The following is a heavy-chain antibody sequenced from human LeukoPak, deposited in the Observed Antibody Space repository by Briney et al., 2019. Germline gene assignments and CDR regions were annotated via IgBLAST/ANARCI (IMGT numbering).Heavy chain of an antibody. CDR3: AKDNGDSYGRYYFDY. D-gene: IGHD5-18*01. CDR1: GFTFSSYA. V-gene: IGHV3-23*01. CDR2: ISGSGSST. J-gene: IGHJ4*02. Sequence: GGSLRLSCAASGFTFSSYAMSWVRQAPGKGLEWVSGISGSGSSTYYAASVKGRFTISRDNSKNTLYLQMNSLRAEDTAVYSCAKDNGDSYGRYYFDYWGQGTLVTVSS.